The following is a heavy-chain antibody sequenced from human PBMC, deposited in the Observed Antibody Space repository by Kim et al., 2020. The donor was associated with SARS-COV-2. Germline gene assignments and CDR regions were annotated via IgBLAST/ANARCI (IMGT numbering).Heavy chain of an antibody. CDR3: AGSSWYFTLRG. D-gene: IGHD3-22*01. J-gene: IGHJ4*02. V-gene: IGHV4-59*03. CDR1: GDSISNYY. Sequence: SETLSLTCTVSGDSISNYYWNWIRQSPGKGLEWIGFVYHTGSTNYNTSLNSRFTISIDTSKNQFSLKLKSVTAAYTAVYYCAGSSWYFTLRGWGQGTLVTVS. CDR2: VYHTGST.